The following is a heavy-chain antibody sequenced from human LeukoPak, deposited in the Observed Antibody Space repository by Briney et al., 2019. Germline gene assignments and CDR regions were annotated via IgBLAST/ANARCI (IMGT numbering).Heavy chain of an antibody. V-gene: IGHV1-46*01. D-gene: IGHD3-9*01. CDR2: INPSGGST. J-gene: IGHJ4*02. Sequence: ASVKVSCKASGYTFTSYYMHWVRQAPGQGLEWMGIINPSGGSTSYAQKFQGRVTMTRDMSTSTVYMELSSLRSEDTAVYYCARGQINYDILTGYYISYYFDYWGQGTLVTVSS. CDR1: GYTFTSYY. CDR3: ARGQINYDILTGYYISYYFDY.